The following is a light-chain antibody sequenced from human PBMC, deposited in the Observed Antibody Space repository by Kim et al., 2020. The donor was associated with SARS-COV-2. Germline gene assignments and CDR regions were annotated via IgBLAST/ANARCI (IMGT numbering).Light chain of an antibody. CDR1: QSISNNY. CDR2: GAS. V-gene: IGKV3-20*01. J-gene: IGKJ1*01. CDR3: QQYGSSRT. Sequence: LSPRERPTLSCRASQSISNNYLAWYQQKPGQAPRLLIYGASSRTTGIPDRFSGSRSGTDFTLTISRLEPEDFAVYYCQQYGSSRTFGQGTKVDIK.